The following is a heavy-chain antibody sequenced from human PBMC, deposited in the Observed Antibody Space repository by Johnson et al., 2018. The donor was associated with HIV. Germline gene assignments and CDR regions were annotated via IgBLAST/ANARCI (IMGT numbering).Heavy chain of an antibody. D-gene: IGHD1-26*01. CDR3: ASQLGATGAFDI. CDR2: TTDKLNSYTT. V-gene: IGHV3-72*01. J-gene: IGHJ3*02. Sequence: VQLVESGGALVQPGGSLRLSCAASAFTFSSYSMNWVRQAPGKGLEWVGRTTDKLNSYTTKYAASVKGRFTISRDDSKKSLYLQINSLRTEDTAVYYCASQLGATGAFDIWGQGTMVTVSS. CDR1: AFTFSSYS.